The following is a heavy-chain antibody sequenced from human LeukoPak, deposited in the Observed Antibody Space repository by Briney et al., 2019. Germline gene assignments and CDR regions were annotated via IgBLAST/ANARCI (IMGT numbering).Heavy chain of an antibody. Sequence: ASVKVSCKASGYTFTYNWMHWVRQAPGQGLEWIGFINTNSGATSNAQSFQGRVTMTRDTSISTAYMELGRLILDDTAVYYCARGDGTSWHGYWGQGTLVIVSS. CDR3: ARGDGTSWHGY. V-gene: IGHV1-2*02. CDR1: GYTFTYNW. J-gene: IGHJ4*02. CDR2: INTNSGAT. D-gene: IGHD6-13*01.